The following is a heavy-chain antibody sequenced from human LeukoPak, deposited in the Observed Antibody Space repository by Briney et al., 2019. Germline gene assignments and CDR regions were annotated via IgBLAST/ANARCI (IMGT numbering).Heavy chain of an antibody. Sequence: ASVKVSCKASGYTFTGYYMHWVRQAPGQGLEWMGWINPNSGGTNYAQKFQGRVTMTRDTSISTAYMELSSLRSEDTAVYYCARDYYDLYGMDVWGQGTTVTVSS. CDR3: ARDYYDLYGMDV. J-gene: IGHJ6*02. CDR1: GYTFTGYY. V-gene: IGHV1-2*02. D-gene: IGHD3-22*01. CDR2: INPNSGGT.